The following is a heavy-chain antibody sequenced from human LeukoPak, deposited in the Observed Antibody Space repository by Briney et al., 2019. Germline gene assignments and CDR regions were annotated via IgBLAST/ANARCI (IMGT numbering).Heavy chain of an antibody. D-gene: IGHD1/OR15-1a*01. J-gene: IGHJ4*02. V-gene: IGHV3-73*01. CDR1: GFTFSGSA. CDR3: TRPPLNSEDPYFDY. Sequence: GSLRLSCAASGFTFSGSAMHWVRQASGKGLEWVGRIGSKANSYATAYAASVKGRFTISRDDSKNTAYLQMNSLKTEDTAVYYCTRPPLNSEDPYFDYWGQGTLVTVSS. CDR2: IGSKANSYAT.